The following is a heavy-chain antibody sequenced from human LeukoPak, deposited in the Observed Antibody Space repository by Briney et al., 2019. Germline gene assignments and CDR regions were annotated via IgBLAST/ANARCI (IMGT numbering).Heavy chain of an antibody. D-gene: IGHD1-26*01. CDR3: ARYTSVSYDY. J-gene: IGHJ4*02. CDR2: IYHSGSA. Sequence: PSETLSLTCAAYGGSFSAYYWTWIRQPPGKGLEWIGEIYHSGSAKYNPSLKSRVTISVDTSKNQFSLKLSSVTAADTAVYYCARYTSVSYDYWGQGTLVTVSS. CDR1: GGSFSAYY. V-gene: IGHV4-34*01.